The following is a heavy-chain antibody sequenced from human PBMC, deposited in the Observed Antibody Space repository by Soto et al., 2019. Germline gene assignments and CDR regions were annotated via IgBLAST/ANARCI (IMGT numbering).Heavy chain of an antibody. CDR2: IYHSGSS. CDR1: GGSFSGNY. V-gene: IGHV4-34*01. J-gene: IGHJ4*02. CDR3: AKSGSFFRPSLGYFDY. D-gene: IGHD1-26*01. Sequence: PWETLSLTSAVYGGSFSGNYWTWIRQPPGKGLEGIGEIYHSGSSNYNPSLESRVTISVDTSKNQFSLQLRSVTAADTAVYYCAKSGSFFRPSLGYFDYWGQGPLVTVSS.